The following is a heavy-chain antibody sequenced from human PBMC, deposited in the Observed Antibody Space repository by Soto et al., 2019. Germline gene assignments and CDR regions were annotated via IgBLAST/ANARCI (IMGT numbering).Heavy chain of an antibody. CDR3: ARGRLTTVTTSCDY. CDR1: GGSLSSGGYY. D-gene: IGHD4-17*01. Sequence: QVQLQESGPGLVKPSQTLSLTCTVSGGSLSSGGYYWSWIRQHPGKGLEWIGYIYYSGSTYYNPSLKSRVTRAVDTAKNQSSLKLSSVTAADTAVYYWARGRLTTVTTSCDYWGQGTLVTVSS. V-gene: IGHV4-31*03. J-gene: IGHJ4*02. CDR2: IYYSGST.